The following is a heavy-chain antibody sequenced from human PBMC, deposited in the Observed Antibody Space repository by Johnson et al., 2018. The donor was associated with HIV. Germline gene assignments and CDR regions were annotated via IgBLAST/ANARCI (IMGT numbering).Heavy chain of an antibody. CDR2: ISYDGSNK. Sequence: QMQLVESGGGVVQPGRSLRLSCAASGFTFSNYALHWVRQAPGKGLEWVTVISYDGSNKYYADSVKGRFTISRDNSKNTLYLQMNSLRVEDTAVYYCAIVEQLGAFDIWGQGTMVTVYS. J-gene: IGHJ3*02. CDR1: GFTFSNYA. D-gene: IGHD6-6*01. CDR3: AIVEQLGAFDI. V-gene: IGHV3-30*04.